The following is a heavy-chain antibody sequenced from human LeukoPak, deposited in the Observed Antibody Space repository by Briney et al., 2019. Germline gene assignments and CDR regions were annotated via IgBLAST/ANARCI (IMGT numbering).Heavy chain of an antibody. CDR1: GGTFSSYT. CDR3: AREAGQDAFDI. V-gene: IGHV1-69*04. CDR2: IIPILGIA. D-gene: IGHD6-13*01. Sequence: SVKVSCKASGGTFSSYTISWVRQAPGQALEWMGRIIPILGIANYAQKFQGRVTITADKSTSTAYMELSSLRSEDTAVYYCAREAGQDAFDIWGQGTMVTVSS. J-gene: IGHJ3*02.